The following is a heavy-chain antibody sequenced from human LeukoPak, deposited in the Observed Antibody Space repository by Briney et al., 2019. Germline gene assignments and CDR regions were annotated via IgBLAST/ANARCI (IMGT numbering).Heavy chain of an antibody. D-gene: IGHD3-3*01. Sequence: PSETLSLTCTVSGGSISSSSYYWGWIRQPPGKGLEWIGSIYYSGSTYYNPSLKRRVTISVDTSKNQFSLKLSSVTAADTAVYYCARQRDFWSQYYFDYWGQGTLVTVSS. CDR2: IYYSGST. CDR1: GGSISSSSYY. CDR3: ARQRDFWSQYYFDY. J-gene: IGHJ4*02. V-gene: IGHV4-39*01.